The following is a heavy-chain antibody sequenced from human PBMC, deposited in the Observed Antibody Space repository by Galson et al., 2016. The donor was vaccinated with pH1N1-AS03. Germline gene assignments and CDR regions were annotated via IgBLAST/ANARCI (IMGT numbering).Heavy chain of an antibody. CDR1: GHNFTNYA. V-gene: IGHV1-3*01. CDR2: INVGSGNT. CDR3: ARGLLEAVIDY. Sequence: SVKVSCKASGHNFTNYAIHWVRQAPGQRLEWMGWINVGSGNTTYSQKFQGRVTMTRDTSASTAYMELSSLTSDDTSVYYCARGLLEAVIDYWGQGSLVTVSS. J-gene: IGHJ4*02. D-gene: IGHD3-3*01.